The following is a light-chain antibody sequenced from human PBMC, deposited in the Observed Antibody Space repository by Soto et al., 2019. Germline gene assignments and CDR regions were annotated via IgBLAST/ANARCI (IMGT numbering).Light chain of an antibody. CDR2: DAS. CDR1: QSVSSN. Sequence: EIVMTQSPATLSVSPGESATLSCGASQSVSSNLAWHQQKPGQAPRILVYDASTRATGISARFSGSGSGTEFTLTISSLQSEDFAVYYCQQYHNWPITFGQGTRLEI. V-gene: IGKV3-15*01. J-gene: IGKJ5*01. CDR3: QQYHNWPIT.